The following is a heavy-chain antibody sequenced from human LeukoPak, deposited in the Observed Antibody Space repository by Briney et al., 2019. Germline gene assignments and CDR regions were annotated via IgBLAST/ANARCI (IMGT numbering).Heavy chain of an antibody. J-gene: IGHJ4*02. Sequence: SETLSLTCSVSVVSMNGYYWSWLRQSAGNRLEWIGHVDSGGNTNYNPSLESRVTISVDTSKNQFSLKLSPVTAADTAVYYCARVSSWSGYYFDYWGQGTLVTVSS. CDR1: VVSMNGYY. V-gene: IGHV4-4*07. CDR2: VDSGGNT. D-gene: IGHD3-3*01. CDR3: ARVSSWSGYYFDY.